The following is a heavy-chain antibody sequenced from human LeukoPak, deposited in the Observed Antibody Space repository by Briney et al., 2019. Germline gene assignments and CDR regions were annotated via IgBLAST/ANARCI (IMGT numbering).Heavy chain of an antibody. Sequence: GGSLRLSCSASGFTFTNYPIHWVRQAPGKGLEWVAVISYDVITKYYADSVKGRFTLSRDNSKNILFLQMDSLRAEDTAVYFCARGFYGDYLYYFDYWGQGTLVTVSS. V-gene: IGHV3-30-3*01. D-gene: IGHD4-17*01. CDR1: GFTFTNYP. J-gene: IGHJ4*02. CDR3: ARGFYGDYLYYFDY. CDR2: ISYDVITK.